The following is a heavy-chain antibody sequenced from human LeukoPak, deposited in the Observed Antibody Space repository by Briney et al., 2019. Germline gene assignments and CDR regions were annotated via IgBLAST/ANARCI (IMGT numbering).Heavy chain of an antibody. CDR3: ARVGFCPRCHFDY. CDR1: GFSFSSYW. D-gene: IGHD2/OR15-2a*01. CDR2: ISPDGSSA. Sequence: GGSLRLSCAASGFSFSSYWMHWVRQAPGKGLVWVARISPDGSSALSADSVRGRFTISRDNADNTLYLQLNSLRAEDTAVYYCARVGFCPRCHFDYWGQGTLVTVSP. V-gene: IGHV3-74*03. J-gene: IGHJ4*02.